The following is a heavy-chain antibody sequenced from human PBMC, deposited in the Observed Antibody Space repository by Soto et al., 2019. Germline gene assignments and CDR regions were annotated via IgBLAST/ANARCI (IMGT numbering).Heavy chain of an antibody. V-gene: IGHV3-30*18. J-gene: IGHJ6*02. CDR3: AKFYSVDCISTSCYALLYYYGMDV. CDR1: GFTFSSYG. Sequence: GGSLRLSCAASGFTFSSYGMHWVRQAPGKGLEWVAVISYDGSNKYYADSVKGRFTISRDNSKNTLYLQMNSLRAEDTAVYYCAKFYSVDCISTSCYALLYYYGMDVWGQGTTVTVSS. CDR2: ISYDGSNK. D-gene: IGHD2-2*01.